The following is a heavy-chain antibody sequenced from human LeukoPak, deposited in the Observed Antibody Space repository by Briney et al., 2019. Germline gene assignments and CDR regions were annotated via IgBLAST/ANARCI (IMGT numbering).Heavy chain of an antibody. J-gene: IGHJ3*02. CDR1: GFTFSTYS. D-gene: IGHD1-26*01. Sequence: GGSLRLSCAASGFTFSTYSMNWVRQAPGKGLEWVSYISTSSNTIYYADSVKGRFTISRDNAKNSLYLQMNSLRAEDTAVYYCARDYSGNYYDTLDIWGQGTMVTVSS. CDR2: ISTSSNTI. CDR3: ARDYSGNYYDTLDI. V-gene: IGHV3-48*01.